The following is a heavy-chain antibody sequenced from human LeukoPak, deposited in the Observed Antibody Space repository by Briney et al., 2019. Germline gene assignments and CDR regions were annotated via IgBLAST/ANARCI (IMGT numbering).Heavy chain of an antibody. CDR3: ARAGRDRRVGPWFDP. CDR1: GGSISSYY. D-gene: IGHD2-21*01. CDR2: IHYSGSI. J-gene: IGHJ5*02. V-gene: IGHV4-59*01. Sequence: SETLSLTCTVSGGSISSYYWSWIRQPPGKGLEWIGYIHYSGSINYNPSLKSRVTISVDTSKNQFSLKLSSVTAADTAVYYCARAGRDRRVGPWFDPWGQGTLVTVSS.